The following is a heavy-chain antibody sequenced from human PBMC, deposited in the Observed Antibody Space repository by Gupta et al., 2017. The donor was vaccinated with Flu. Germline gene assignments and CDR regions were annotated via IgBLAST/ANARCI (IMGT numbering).Heavy chain of an antibody. CDR3: ARDDYDLFYVGEYGMDV. CDR1: GYSFTDYG. J-gene: IGHJ6*02. D-gene: IGHD3-9*01. Sequence: QVQLVQSGAELKKPGASMRVSCKTSGYSFTDYGISWVRQAPGQGLEWVGWISTFNGNTNYAQSLQGRVTMTAETSTTTVYMELRSLRSDDTAVYYCARDDYDLFYVGEYGMDVWGQGTTVTVSS. CDR2: ISTFNGNT. V-gene: IGHV1-18*01.